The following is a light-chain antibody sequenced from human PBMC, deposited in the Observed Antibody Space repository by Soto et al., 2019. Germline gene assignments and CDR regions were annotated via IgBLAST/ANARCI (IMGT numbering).Light chain of an antibody. J-gene: IGKJ1*01. V-gene: IGKV4-1*01. CDR1: QSILYSADNKNY. Sequence: DIVMTQSPDSLAVSLGERATINCKSSQSILYSADNKNYLAWYQQKPGQSPKLLIYWASTRESGVPDRFSGRGSGTDFTLTISSLQAEDVAVYYCLQYYSTPWTFGPGTKVDIK. CDR3: LQYYSTPWT. CDR2: WAS.